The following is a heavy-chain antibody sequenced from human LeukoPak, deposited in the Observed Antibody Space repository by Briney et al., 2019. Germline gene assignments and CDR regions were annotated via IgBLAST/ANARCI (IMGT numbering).Heavy chain of an antibody. V-gene: IGHV3-30*02. Sequence: GGSLILSCAASGFTFRSYGMHWVRQAPGKGLEWVAYIRYDGSNKFYTVSVKGRFTISRDNSKNTLYLQMNSLRSEDTGVYYCANGGGAYDVIDYWGQGTLVTVSS. CDR3: ANGGGAYDVIDY. CDR2: IRYDGSNK. CDR1: GFTFRSYG. D-gene: IGHD3-16*01. J-gene: IGHJ4*02.